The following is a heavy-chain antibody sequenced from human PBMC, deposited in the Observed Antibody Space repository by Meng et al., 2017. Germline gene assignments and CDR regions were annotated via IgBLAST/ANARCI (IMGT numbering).Heavy chain of an antibody. CDR1: GGSISSSSYY. CDR2: IDYSGST. Sequence: LREGGQGLLKPSAPLSLIFTVSGGSISSSSYYWGWIRQTPVKGLEWIGSIDYSGSTYYNPSLKSRVTISVDTSKNQFSLKLSSVTAADTAVYYCARYAHVYYYEENFDYWGQGTLVTVSS. J-gene: IGHJ4*02. D-gene: IGHD3-22*01. CDR3: ARYAHVYYYEENFDY. V-gene: IGHV4-39*07.